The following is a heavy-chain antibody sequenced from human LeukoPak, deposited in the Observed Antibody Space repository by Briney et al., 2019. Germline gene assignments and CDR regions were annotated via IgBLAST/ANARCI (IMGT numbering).Heavy chain of an antibody. D-gene: IGHD6-13*01. CDR1: GGTFSSYA. CDR3: ARGVTKQPTYYYYMDV. CDR2: IIPIFGTA. Sequence: SVKVSCKASGGTFSSYAISWVRQAPGQGLEWMGGIIPIFGTANYAQKFQGGVTITTDESTSTAYMELSSLRSEDTAVYYCARGVTKQPTYYYYMDVWGKGTTVTVSS. V-gene: IGHV1-69*05. J-gene: IGHJ6*03.